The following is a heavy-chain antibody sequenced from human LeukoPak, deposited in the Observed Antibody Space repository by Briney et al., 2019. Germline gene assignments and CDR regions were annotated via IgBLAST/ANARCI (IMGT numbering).Heavy chain of an antibody. CDR1: GFTFSSYA. CDR3: AKLWGQTYYYDSSGYPSDY. CDR2: ISGSGGST. V-gene: IGHV3-23*01. D-gene: IGHD3-22*01. Sequence: PGGSLRLSCAASGFTFSSYAMSWVRQAPGKGLEWVSAISGSGGSTYYADSVKGRFTISRDNSKNTLYLQMNSLRAEDTAVYYCAKLWGQTYYYDSSGYPSDYWGQGTLVTVSS. J-gene: IGHJ4*02.